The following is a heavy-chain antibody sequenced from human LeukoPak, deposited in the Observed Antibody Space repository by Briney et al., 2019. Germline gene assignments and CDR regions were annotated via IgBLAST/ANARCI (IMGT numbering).Heavy chain of an antibody. CDR1: GGSISSSSYY. V-gene: IGHV4-39*07. J-gene: IGHJ4*02. Sequence: SETLSPTCTVSGGSISSSSYYWGWIRQPPGKGLEWIGSIYYSGSTYYNPSLKSRVTISVDTSKNQFSLKLSSVTAADTAVYYCARFIAAPYYFDYWGRGTLVTVSS. CDR2: IYYSGST. CDR3: ARFIAAPYYFDY. D-gene: IGHD6-13*01.